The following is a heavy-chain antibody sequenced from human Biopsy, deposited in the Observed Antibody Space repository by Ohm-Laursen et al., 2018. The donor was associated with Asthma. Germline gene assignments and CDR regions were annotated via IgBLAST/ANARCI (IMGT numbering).Heavy chain of an antibody. J-gene: IGHJ6*02. Sequence: TLSLTCSMYGLSSSAYYWTWIRQTPGKGLEWIGESDHRGNTNTNATLKSRVTISKAKSANEFSLKMKSVTAADTAIYYCARGPEWSGLNIWGQGTKVTVSS. CDR2: SDHRGNT. CDR1: GLSSSAYY. D-gene: IGHD3-3*01. CDR3: ARGPEWSGLNI. V-gene: IGHV4-34*01.